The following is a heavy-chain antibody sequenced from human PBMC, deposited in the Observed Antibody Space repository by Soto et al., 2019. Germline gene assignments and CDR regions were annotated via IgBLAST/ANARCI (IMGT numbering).Heavy chain of an antibody. CDR3: TTDTYTVSEEYYYYYGMDV. Sequence: GGSLRLSCAASGFTFSSYAMHWVRQAPGKGLEWVAVISYDGSNKYYADSVKGRFTISRDDSKNTLYLQMNSLKTEDTAVYYCTTDTYTVSEEYYYYYGMDVWGQGTTVTVSS. D-gene: IGHD4-17*01. V-gene: IGHV3-30-3*01. CDR1: GFTFSSYA. CDR2: ISYDGSNK. J-gene: IGHJ6*02.